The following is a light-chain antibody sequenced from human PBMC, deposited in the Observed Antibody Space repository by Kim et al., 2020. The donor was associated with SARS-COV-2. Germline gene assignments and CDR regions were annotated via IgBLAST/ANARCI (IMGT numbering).Light chain of an antibody. CDR3: QQYYSLPLT. J-gene: IGKJ5*01. V-gene: IGKV4-1*01. Sequence: ATISCKSSHGVLTSNNRNSVAWYQKKPGPPPKLIIYWASTRESGVPDRFSGSGSGTDFTLIINSLQAEDVAIYYCQQYYSLPLTFGQGTRLEIK. CDR2: WAS. CDR1: HGVLTSNNRNS.